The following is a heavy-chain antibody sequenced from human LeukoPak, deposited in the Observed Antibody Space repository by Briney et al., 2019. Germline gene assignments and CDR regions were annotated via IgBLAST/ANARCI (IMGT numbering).Heavy chain of an antibody. CDR2: IKHDGSGA. V-gene: IGHV3-74*01. CDR1: GFTFRSYW. Sequence: GGSLRLSCAASGFTFRSYWMHWVRQAPGKGLMWVSRIKHDGSGASYADSVKGRFTISRDNAKNTLYLEMNNLGAEDTAVYYCARVRGGASDWGQGTLVTVSS. CDR3: ARVRGGASD. J-gene: IGHJ4*02. D-gene: IGHD3-16*01.